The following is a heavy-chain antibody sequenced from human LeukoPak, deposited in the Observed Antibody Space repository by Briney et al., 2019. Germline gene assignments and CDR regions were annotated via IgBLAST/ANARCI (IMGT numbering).Heavy chain of an antibody. J-gene: IGHJ6*03. CDR1: GGSFSGYY. CDR3: ARGYCSGGSCYPLKSIYYYYMDV. D-gene: IGHD2-15*01. Sequence: SETLSLTCAVYGGSFSGYYWNWIRQPPGKGLEWIGEINHTGSTNYNPSLKSRVTISVDTSKNQFSLKVTSVTAADTAVYYCARGYCSGGSCYPLKSIYYYYMDVWGEGTTVTFAS. V-gene: IGHV4-34*01. CDR2: INHTGST.